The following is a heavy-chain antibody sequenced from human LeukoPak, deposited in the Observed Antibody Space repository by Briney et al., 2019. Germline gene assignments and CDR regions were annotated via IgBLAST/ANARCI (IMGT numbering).Heavy chain of an antibody. J-gene: IGHJ3*02. D-gene: IGHD2/OR15-2a*01. CDR2: IYYSGRT. V-gene: IGHV4-30-4*01. CDR1: GGSISSGDYY. Sequence: PSETLSLTCTVSGGSISSGDYYWSWIRQPPGKGLEWIGYIYYSGRTYYNPSLKSRVTISVDTSKNQFSLKLSSVTAADTAVYYCARVSDPGAFDIWGQGTMVTVSS. CDR3: ARVSDPGAFDI.